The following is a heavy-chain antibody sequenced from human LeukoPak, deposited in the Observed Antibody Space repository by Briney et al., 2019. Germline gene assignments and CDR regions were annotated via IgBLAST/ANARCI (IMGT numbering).Heavy chain of an antibody. V-gene: IGHV3-48*03. J-gene: IGHJ4*02. D-gene: IGHD6-13*01. CDR3: ARGAYSTIDY. Sequence: PGGSLRLSCAASGFTFSSYEMNWVRQAPGKGLEWVSYISSSGSTIYYADSVKGRFTISRDNAKNSLYLQMNSLRAEDTAVYYCARGAYSTIDYWGQGTLVTVSS. CDR2: ISSSGSTI. CDR1: GFTFSSYE.